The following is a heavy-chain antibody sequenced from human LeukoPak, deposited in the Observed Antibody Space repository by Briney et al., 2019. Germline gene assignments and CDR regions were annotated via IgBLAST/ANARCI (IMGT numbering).Heavy chain of an antibody. CDR1: GYSFTNYW. D-gene: IGHD3-10*01. J-gene: IGHJ6*02. CDR2: IYPGDSDT. Sequence: GESLKISCKGSGYSFTNYWIGWVRQMPGKGLEWMGIIYPGDSDTRYSPSFQGQVTMSADKSITTAYLQWSSLKASDTAMYYCARHSGGMVRGVIITHYYYGMDVWGQGTTVTVSS. CDR3: ARHSGGMVRGVIITHYYYGMDV. V-gene: IGHV5-51*01.